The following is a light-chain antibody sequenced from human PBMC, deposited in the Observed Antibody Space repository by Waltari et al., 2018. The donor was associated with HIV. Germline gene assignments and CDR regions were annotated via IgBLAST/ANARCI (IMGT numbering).Light chain of an antibody. V-gene: IGKV4-1*01. CDR3: QQYYASPYT. J-gene: IGKJ2*01. Sequence: DIVMTQSPDSLAVSLGERATINCKSSQSVLHNSINKKYLAWFQPKPGPPPKLPIYWASTRESGVPDRFNGGGSGTDFTLTISSLQAEDVAIYYCQQYYASPYTFGQGTKLEIK. CDR1: QSVLHNSINKKY. CDR2: WAS.